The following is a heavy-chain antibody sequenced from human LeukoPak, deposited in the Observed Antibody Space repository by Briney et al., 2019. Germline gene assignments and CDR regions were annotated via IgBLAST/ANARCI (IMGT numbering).Heavy chain of an antibody. CDR1: GFTFVNYW. CDR3: AKMVATTHYFDY. CDR2: IKPDRSEI. J-gene: IGHJ4*02. V-gene: IGHV3-7*01. Sequence: HPGGSLRLSCAASGFTFVNYWMTWVRQGPGKGLEWVANIKPDRSEIYYVDSVKGRFTISRDNSKNTLYLQMNSLRAEDTAVYYCAKMVATTHYFDYWGQGTLVTVSS. D-gene: IGHD5-12*01.